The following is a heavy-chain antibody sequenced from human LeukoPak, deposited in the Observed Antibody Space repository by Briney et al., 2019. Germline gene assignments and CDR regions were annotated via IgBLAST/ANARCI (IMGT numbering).Heavy chain of an antibody. Sequence: SETLSLTCTVSGGSMTTHHWNWIRQTPGKGLEWIGYVFDSGRTKENPSLKRRVTLSAYTSKNHLSLRLSSVTAADTAVYYCTTINRGNIFGYFDFWGQGILVTVSS. D-gene: IGHD5-18*01. V-gene: IGHV4-59*11. J-gene: IGHJ4*02. CDR3: TTINRGNIFGYFDF. CDR2: VFDSGRT. CDR1: GGSMTTHH.